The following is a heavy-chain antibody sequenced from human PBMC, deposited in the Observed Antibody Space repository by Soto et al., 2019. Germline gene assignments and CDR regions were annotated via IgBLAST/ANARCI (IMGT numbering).Heavy chain of an antibody. J-gene: IGHJ6*02. Sequence: GASVKVSCKASGGTFSSYAISWVRQAPGQGPEWMGGIIPIFGTANYAQKFQGRVTITADESTSTAYMELSSLRSEDTAVYYCARDTGYCSSTSCYKEPYYYGMDVWGQGTTVTVSS. D-gene: IGHD2-2*02. CDR1: GGTFSSYA. V-gene: IGHV1-69*13. CDR3: ARDTGYCSSTSCYKEPYYYGMDV. CDR2: IIPIFGTA.